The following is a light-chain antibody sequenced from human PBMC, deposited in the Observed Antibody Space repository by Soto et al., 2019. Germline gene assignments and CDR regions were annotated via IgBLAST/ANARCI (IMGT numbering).Light chain of an antibody. J-gene: IGKJ2*01. CDR1: QSISSW. CDR3: QQYNTYSHT. V-gene: IGKV1-5*01. Sequence: DIQMTQSPSTLSASIGDRVTITCRASQSISSWLAWYQQKPGKAPKLLIYDASTLESGVPSRFSGSGSGTEFTLTISSLQPDDFATYYCQQYNTYSHTFGRGTKLEIK. CDR2: DAS.